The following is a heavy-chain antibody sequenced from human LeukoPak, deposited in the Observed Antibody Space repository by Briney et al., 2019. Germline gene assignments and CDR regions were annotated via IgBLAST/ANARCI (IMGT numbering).Heavy chain of an antibody. CDR1: GGSISSGGYS. V-gene: IGHV4-30-2*01. J-gene: IGHJ4*02. D-gene: IGHD3-22*01. CDR3: ARGGYYDSSGYYQFDY. CDR2: IYHSGST. Sequence: PSQTLSLTSAVSGGSISSGGYSWSWIRQPPGKGLEWIGYIYHSGSTYYNPSLKSRVTISVDRSKNQFSLKLSSVTAADTAVYYCARGGYYDSSGYYQFDYWGQGTLVTVSS.